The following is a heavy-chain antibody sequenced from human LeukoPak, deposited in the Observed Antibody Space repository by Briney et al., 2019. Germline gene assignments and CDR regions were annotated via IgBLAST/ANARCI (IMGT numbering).Heavy chain of an antibody. CDR1: GVSFSGYY. Sequence: SETLPLTCAVYGVSFSGYYWSWIRQPPGKGLEWIGYIYYSGSTNYNPSLKSRVTISVDTSKNQFSLKLSSMTAADTAVYYCARAEGETTTNSNWFDPWGQGTLVTVSS. V-gene: IGHV4-34*09. J-gene: IGHJ5*02. CDR2: IYYSGST. CDR3: ARAEGETTTNSNWFDP. D-gene: IGHD1-26*01.